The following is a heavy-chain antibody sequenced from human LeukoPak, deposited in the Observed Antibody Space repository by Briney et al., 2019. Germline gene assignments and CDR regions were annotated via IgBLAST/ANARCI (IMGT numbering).Heavy chain of an antibody. D-gene: IGHD2-8*02. CDR1: GGSINSHY. CDR3: ARRDTGRNYCDY. Sequence: PSETLSLTCAVSGGSINSHYWSWIRQPPGKGLEWIGDIYKGSTKYNPSLKSRVTISVDTSKNHLSLNLTSVLAADTAIYYCARRDTGRNYCDYWGQGILVTVSS. J-gene: IGHJ4*02. CDR2: IYKGST. V-gene: IGHV4-4*08.